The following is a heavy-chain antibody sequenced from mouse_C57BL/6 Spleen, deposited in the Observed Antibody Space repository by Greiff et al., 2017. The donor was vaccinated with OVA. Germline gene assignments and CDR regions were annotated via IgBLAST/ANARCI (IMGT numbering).Heavy chain of an antibody. J-gene: IGHJ3*01. V-gene: IGHV5-12*01. CDR2: ISNGGGST. CDR3: ARHHGGWFAY. Sequence: EVQLVESGGGLVQPGGSLKLSCAASGFTFSDYYMYWVRQTPEKRLEWVAYISNGGGSTYYPDTVKGRFTISRDNAKNTLYLQMSRLKSEDTAMYYCARHHGGWFAYWGQGTLVTVSA. CDR1: GFTFSDYY.